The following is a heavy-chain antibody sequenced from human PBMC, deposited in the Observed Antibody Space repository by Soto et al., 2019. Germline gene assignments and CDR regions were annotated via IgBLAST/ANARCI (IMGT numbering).Heavy chain of an antibody. CDR3: AKSRPGSSWYEGDS. Sequence: QVHLVESGGGVVQPGRSLRLSCAASGFIFINYGMHWVRQAPGKGLEWLAVISYDGTIQYYVDSVKGRFTISRDNSNNTLFLQMNSLRPDDTAVYFCAKSRPGSSWYEGDSWGQGTLVTVSS. V-gene: IGHV3-30*18. CDR1: GFIFINYG. CDR2: ISYDGTIQ. J-gene: IGHJ4*02. D-gene: IGHD6-13*01.